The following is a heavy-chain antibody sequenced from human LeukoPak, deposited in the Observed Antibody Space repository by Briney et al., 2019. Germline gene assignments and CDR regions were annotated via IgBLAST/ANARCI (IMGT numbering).Heavy chain of an antibody. Sequence: PGGSLRLSCVASGFTFRSYWMSWVRQAPGKGLEWVANIKQDGSEKYDVDSAKGRFTISRDNAKNSLYLQMNSLRAEDTAVYYCASLRSYGSNSALDYWGQGTLVTVSS. J-gene: IGHJ4*02. CDR3: ASLRSYGSNSALDY. D-gene: IGHD4-23*01. CDR1: GFTFRSYW. CDR2: IKQDGSEK. V-gene: IGHV3-7*01.